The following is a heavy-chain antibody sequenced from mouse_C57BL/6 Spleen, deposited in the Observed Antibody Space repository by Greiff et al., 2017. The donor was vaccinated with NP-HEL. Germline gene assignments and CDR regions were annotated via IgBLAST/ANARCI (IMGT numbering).Heavy chain of an antibody. J-gene: IGHJ4*01. V-gene: IGHV5-17*01. D-gene: IGHD2-3*01. CDR2: ISSGSSTI. CDR3: ARGDNGYYVDAMDY. CDR1: GFTFSDYG. Sequence: EVQLVESGGGLVKPGGSLKLSCAASGFTFSDYGMHWVRQAPEKGLEWVAYISSGSSTIYYADTVKGRFTISRDNAKNTLFLQMTSLRSEDTAMYYCARGDNGYYVDAMDYWGQGTSVTVSS.